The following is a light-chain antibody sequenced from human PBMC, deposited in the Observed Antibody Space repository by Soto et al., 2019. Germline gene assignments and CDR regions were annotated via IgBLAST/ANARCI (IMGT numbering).Light chain of an antibody. CDR3: QQANSFPLT. J-gene: IGKJ4*01. CDR1: QGINNW. V-gene: IGKV1D-12*01. CDR2: TTS. Sequence: DIQMTQSPSSVPASVGDRVTITCRASQGINNWLAWYQQKPGKAPKLLIYTTSSLQSGVPSRFSGSGSGTDFPLTISSLQPEDFATYYFQQANSFPLTFGGGTTVEIK.